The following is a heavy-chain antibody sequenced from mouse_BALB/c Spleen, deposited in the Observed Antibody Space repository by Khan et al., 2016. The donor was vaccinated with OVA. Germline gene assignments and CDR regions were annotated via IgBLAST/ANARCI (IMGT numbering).Heavy chain of an antibody. V-gene: IGHV5-4*02. D-gene: IGHD2-13*01. Sequence: EVELVESGGGLVKPGGSLKLSCAASGFTFSDYYMYWVRQTPEKRLEWIATISDGGNYTYYPDSVKGRFTISRDDAKNNLYLQMSSLKSEDTAMYYCVRGYYGDPFAYWGQGTLVTVSA. CDR1: GFTFSDYY. CDR2: ISDGGNYT. J-gene: IGHJ3*01. CDR3: VRGYYGDPFAY.